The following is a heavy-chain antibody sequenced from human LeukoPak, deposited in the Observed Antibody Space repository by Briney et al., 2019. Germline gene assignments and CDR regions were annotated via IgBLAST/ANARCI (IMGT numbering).Heavy chain of an antibody. CDR3: ARVEWLQFGELWFDP. J-gene: IGHJ5*02. CDR2: INPNSGGT. V-gene: IGHV1-2*02. D-gene: IGHD5-24*01. CDR1: GYTFTGYY. Sequence: ASVKVSCKASGYTFTGYYMHWVRQAPGQGLEWMGWINPNSGGTNYAQKFQGRVTMTRDTSISTAYMELSRLRSDDTAVYYCARVEWLQFGELWFDPWGQGTLVTVSS.